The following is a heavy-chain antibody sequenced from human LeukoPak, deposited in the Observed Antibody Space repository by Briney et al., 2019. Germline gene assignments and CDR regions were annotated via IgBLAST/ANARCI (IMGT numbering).Heavy chain of an antibody. CDR3: VREGPRGLAFDI. CDR1: GFTFNNYW. D-gene: IGHD3/OR15-3a*01. CDR2: VNRDESRK. V-gene: IGHV3-7*03. Sequence: GGSLRLSCVGSGFTFNNYWMTWVRQAPGQGLEWVANVNRDESRKNHADSVKGRFTISRDNSKNTLSLQMNGLRVEDTAVYYCVREGPRGLAFDIWGQGTMVTVSS. J-gene: IGHJ3*02.